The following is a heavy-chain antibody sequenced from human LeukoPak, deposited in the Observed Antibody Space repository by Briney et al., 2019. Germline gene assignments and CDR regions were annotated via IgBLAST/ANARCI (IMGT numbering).Heavy chain of an antibody. CDR1: GFTFSTTA. CDR3: AKDVLRWAFGS. V-gene: IGHV3-23*01. Sequence: GGSLRLSCAASGFTFSTTAMAWVRQAPGKGLELVSGFGGTGDIHYADSVRGRFAISRDNSKGILYLQMDSLRAEGTAVYYCAKDVLRWAFGSWGQGTLVTVSS. CDR2: FGGTGDI. D-gene: IGHD3-16*01. J-gene: IGHJ4*02.